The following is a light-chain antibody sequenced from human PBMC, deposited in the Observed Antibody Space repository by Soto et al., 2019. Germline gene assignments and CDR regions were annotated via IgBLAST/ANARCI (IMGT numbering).Light chain of an antibody. J-gene: IGKJ1*01. CDR1: QSIRSW. CDR3: QQYNSHPWT. Sequence: PSTLSAYVGDGVTVTCRASQSIRSWLAWYQEKPGKAPKLLIYKASLLETGVPSRFSGSASGTEFTLTISSLQTDDFGTYYCQQYNSHPWTFGQGTKVDIK. CDR2: KAS. V-gene: IGKV1-5*03.